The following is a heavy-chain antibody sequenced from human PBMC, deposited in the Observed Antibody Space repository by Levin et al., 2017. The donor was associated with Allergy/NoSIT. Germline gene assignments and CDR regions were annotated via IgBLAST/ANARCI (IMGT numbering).Heavy chain of an antibody. V-gene: IGHV4-30-2*01. CDR3: ARAEGITLVRGVIGSNSFDI. D-gene: IGHD3-10*01. CDR1: GGSISSGGYS. Sequence: SQTLSLTCAVSGGSISSGGYSWSWIRQPPGKGLEWIGYIYHSGSTYYNPSLKSRVTISVDRSKNQFSLKLSSVTAADTAVYYCARAEGITLVRGVIGSNSFDIWGQGTMVTVSS. CDR2: IYHSGST. J-gene: IGHJ3*02.